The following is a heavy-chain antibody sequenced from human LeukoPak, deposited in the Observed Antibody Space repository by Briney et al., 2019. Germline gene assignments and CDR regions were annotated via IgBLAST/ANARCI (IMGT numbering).Heavy chain of an antibody. J-gene: IGHJ6*02. D-gene: IGHD2-21*01. V-gene: IGHV3-23*01. CDR2: LGGDGGDS. CDR1: GFTFSNYA. Sequence: GGSLRLSFAASGFTFSNYAMSWFGQAPGKGLEWVSALGGDGGDSYYADSVKGRFTISRENSNNTLYLHMDSLRAEDTAVYYCAKAPVWNYYYGLDVWGQGTTVTVSS. CDR3: AKAPVWNYYYGLDV.